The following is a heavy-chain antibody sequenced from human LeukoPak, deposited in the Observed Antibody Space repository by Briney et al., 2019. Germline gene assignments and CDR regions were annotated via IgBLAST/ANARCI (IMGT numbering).Heavy chain of an antibody. CDR3: ARGTGCTGGSCSYYGMDV. CDR2: INAGNGNT. J-gene: IGHJ6*02. CDR1: GDTFTSYA. Sequence: GASVKVSCKASGDTFTSYAMHWVRQAPGQRLEWMGWINAGNGNTKYSQKFQGRVTITRDTSATTAYMELSSLRSEDTAVYYCARGTGCTGGSCSYYGMDVWGQGTTVTVSS. D-gene: IGHD2-15*01. V-gene: IGHV1-3*01.